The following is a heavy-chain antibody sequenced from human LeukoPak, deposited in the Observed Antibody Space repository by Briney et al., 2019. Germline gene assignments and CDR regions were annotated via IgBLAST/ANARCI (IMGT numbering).Heavy chain of an antibody. Sequence: GASAKVSCKASGYTFTGYYMHWVRQAPGQGLEWMGRVNPNNGVPNYAQKFQGRVTMTRDTAISTFYMELSSLRSDDTAVYFCAREVGYSSSYYGRFDPWGQGTLVIVSS. CDR1: GYTFTGYY. CDR2: VNPNNGVP. V-gene: IGHV1-2*06. J-gene: IGHJ5*02. D-gene: IGHD2-2*01. CDR3: AREVGYSSSYYGRFDP.